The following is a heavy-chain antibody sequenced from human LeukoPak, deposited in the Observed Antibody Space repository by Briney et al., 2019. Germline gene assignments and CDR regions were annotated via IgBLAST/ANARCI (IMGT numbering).Heavy chain of an antibody. J-gene: IGHJ4*02. CDR3: ARDLSSTPHWELDY. Sequence: ASVKVSCKASGYTFTGYYMHWVRQAPGQGLEWMGRINPHSGDTNYAQHFQGRVTMTRDTSISTVYMELSSLSYDDTAVYYCARDLSSTPHWELDYWGQGTLVTVSS. CDR1: GYTFTGYY. CDR2: INPHSGDT. V-gene: IGHV1-2*06. D-gene: IGHD1-26*01.